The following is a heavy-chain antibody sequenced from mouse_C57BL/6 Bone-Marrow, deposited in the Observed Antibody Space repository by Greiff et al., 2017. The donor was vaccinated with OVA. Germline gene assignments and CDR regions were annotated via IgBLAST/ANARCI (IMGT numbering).Heavy chain of an antibody. CDR1: GFNIKDDY. D-gene: IGHD1-1*01. V-gene: IGHV1-55*01. CDR3: ARSGSSYAYWYFDV. Sequence: QVQLQQSGAELVRPGASVKLSCTASGFNIKDDYMHWVKQRPEQGLEWIGDIYPGSGSTNYNEKFKSKATLTVDTSSSTAYMQLSSLTSEDSAVYYCARSGSSYAYWYFDVWGTGTTVTVSS. J-gene: IGHJ1*03. CDR2: IYPGSGST.